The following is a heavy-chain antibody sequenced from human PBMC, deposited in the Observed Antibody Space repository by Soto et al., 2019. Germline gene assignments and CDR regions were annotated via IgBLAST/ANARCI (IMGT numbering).Heavy chain of an antibody. J-gene: IGHJ4*02. Sequence: SETLSLTCTVSGGSVSIGSYYWSWIRQPPGKGLEWIGYIYYSGSTNYNPSLKSRVTISVDTSKNQFSLKLSSVTAADTAVYYCARTMVGARAGYFDYWGRGTLVTVSS. CDR3: ARTMVGARAGYFDY. D-gene: IGHD1-26*01. V-gene: IGHV4-61*01. CDR2: IYYSGST. CDR1: GGSVSIGSYY.